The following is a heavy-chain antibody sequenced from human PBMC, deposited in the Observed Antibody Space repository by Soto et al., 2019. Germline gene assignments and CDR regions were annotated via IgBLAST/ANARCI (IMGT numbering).Heavy chain of an antibody. CDR2: ISGSGGST. CDR1: GFTFSNYG. J-gene: IGHJ4*02. D-gene: IGHD1-7*01. Sequence: EMQLLESGGGLVQPWGSLRLSCTASGFTFSNYGMSWVRQAPGQGLEWVSGISGSGGSTYYADSVKGRFTMSRATSKNTLYLQMNSLRAEDTAIYYCAKLTGTTFYWGQGTLVTVSS. V-gene: IGHV3-23*01. CDR3: AKLTGTTFY.